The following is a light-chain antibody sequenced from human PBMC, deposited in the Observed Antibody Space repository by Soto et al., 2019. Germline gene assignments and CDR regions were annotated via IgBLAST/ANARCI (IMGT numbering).Light chain of an antibody. CDR3: QQYGSSPWT. CDR2: GAS. V-gene: IGKV3-20*01. J-gene: IGKJ1*01. CDR1: QTIRSNY. Sequence: ETVLTQSPGTLSLSPRERATLSCRASQTIRSNYLAWYRQTPGQAPRHLIYGASNRATGIADRFSGSGSGTDFTLIISRLEPEDFALYYCQQYGSSPWTFGQGTKVEIK.